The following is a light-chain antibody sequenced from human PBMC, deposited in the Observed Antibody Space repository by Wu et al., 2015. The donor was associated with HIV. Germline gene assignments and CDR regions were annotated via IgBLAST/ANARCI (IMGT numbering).Light chain of an antibody. V-gene: IGKV3-20*01. CDR1: QRVSSTY. CDR2: GVS. J-gene: IGKJ2*01. Sequence: EIVLTQSPGTLSLSPGERATLFCRASQRVSSTYLAWYQQKPGQAPRLFIYGVSSRATGIPDRFSGSGSGTDFTLTISRLEPEDFAVYYCQQYGSSPYTFGQGTKVEIK. CDR3: QQYGSSPYT.